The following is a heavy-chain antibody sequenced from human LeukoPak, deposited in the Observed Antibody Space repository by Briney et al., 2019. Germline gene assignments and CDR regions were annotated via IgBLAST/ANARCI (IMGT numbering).Heavy chain of an antibody. J-gene: IGHJ4*02. Sequence: SETLSLTCTVSGASISSGTYSWSWIRQPPGEGLEWIGYIYHTGSTYYNPSLKGRVTISVDRSKNQFSLNLNFVTAADTAVYYCARAAYSGSYHSDYWGQGTLVTVSS. CDR2: IYHTGST. D-gene: IGHD1-26*01. V-gene: IGHV4-30-2*01. CDR1: GASISSGTYS. CDR3: ARAAYSGSYHSDY.